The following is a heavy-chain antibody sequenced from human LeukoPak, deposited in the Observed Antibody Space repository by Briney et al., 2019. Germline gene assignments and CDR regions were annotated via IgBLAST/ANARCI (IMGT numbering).Heavy chain of an antibody. Sequence: GGSQRLSCVASGFIFRDYAMNWVRQAPGKGLEWVATISGRTGATYYEDSVRGRFTISRDNSESTLYLQMNSLRVEDTALYYCTKRGTGGSGSHMDYWGQGILVTVSS. CDR2: ISGRTGAT. D-gene: IGHD3-10*01. V-gene: IGHV3-23*01. J-gene: IGHJ4*02. CDR3: TKRGTGGSGSHMDY. CDR1: GFIFRDYA.